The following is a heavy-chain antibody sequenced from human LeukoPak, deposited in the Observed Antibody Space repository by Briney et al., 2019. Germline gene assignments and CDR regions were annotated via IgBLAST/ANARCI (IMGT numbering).Heavy chain of an antibody. CDR2: ITGSGGDT. CDR1: GFTFSSYA. Sequence: SGGSLRLSCAASGFTFSSYAMNWARQAPGKGLEWVSTITGSGGDTYYADSVKGRFTISRDNSKNTLYLQMNSLRAEDMALYYCAKADDAFDIWGQGTMVTVSS. J-gene: IGHJ3*02. CDR3: AKADDAFDI. V-gene: IGHV3-23*01.